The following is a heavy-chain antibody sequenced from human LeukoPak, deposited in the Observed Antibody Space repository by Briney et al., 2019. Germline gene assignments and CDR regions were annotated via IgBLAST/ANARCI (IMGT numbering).Heavy chain of an antibody. CDR1: GFTFSSYG. D-gene: IGHD3-9*01. Sequence: TGGSLRLSCAASGFTFSSYGMHWGRQAPGKGLEWVAVISYDGSNKYYADSVKGRFTISRDNSKNTLYLQMNSLRAEDTALYYCAKDLGAIFADYWGQGTLVTVSS. J-gene: IGHJ4*02. V-gene: IGHV3-30*18. CDR3: AKDLGAIFADY. CDR2: ISYDGSNK.